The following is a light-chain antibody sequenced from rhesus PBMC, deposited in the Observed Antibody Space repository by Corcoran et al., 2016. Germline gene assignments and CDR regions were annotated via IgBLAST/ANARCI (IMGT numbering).Light chain of an antibody. CDR3: QQYNTVVT. CDR2: KAS. CDR1: QDISYW. Sequence: DIQMTQSPSSLSASVGDRVTITCRARQDISYWLAWYQQKPGKAPTLLIYKASSLQSGVPSRFRRSCYVTDFTLTIRRLQPEDVATDYCQQYNTVVTFVGGTKVEIK. J-gene: IGKJ4*01. V-gene: IGKV1-21*01.